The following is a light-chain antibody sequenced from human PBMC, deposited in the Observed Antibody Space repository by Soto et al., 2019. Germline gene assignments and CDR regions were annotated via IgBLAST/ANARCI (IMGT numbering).Light chain of an antibody. Sequence: DIQMTQSPSSLSASVGDRVTITCRASQVIGNYLAWYQQKPGKVPKLLIYGAYTLQSGVPSRFSGSGSGTDFTLTISSVEPEDFAMYYCHQRNQFGQGTRLEIK. CDR1: QVIGNY. CDR3: HQRNQ. V-gene: IGKV1-27*01. J-gene: IGKJ5*01. CDR2: GAY.